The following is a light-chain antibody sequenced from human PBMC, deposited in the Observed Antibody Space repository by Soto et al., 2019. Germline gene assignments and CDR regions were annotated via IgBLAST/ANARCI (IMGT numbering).Light chain of an antibody. Sequence: QSALTQHASVSGSPGQSITTSCTGTSSDVGTYNLLSWYQHHPGKAPKLMIYEASKRPSGVSIRFSGSKSGNTASLTISGLQAEDEADYYCCSYTSSSVVFGGGTKLTVL. J-gene: IGLJ2*01. V-gene: IGLV2-23*01. CDR3: CSYTSSSVV. CDR1: SSDVGTYNL. CDR2: EAS.